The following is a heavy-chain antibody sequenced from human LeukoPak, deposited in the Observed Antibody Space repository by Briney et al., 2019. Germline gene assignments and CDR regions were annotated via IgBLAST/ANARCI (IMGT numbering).Heavy chain of an antibody. V-gene: IGHV4-34*01. D-gene: IGHD2-2*01. J-gene: IGHJ5*02. CDR1: GGSFSGYY. CDR3: ARAMVAVPAALGA. CDR2: INHSGST. Sequence: SETLSLTCAVYGGSFSGYYWSWIRQPPGKGLEWIGEINHSGSTNYNPSLKSRVTISVDTSKNQLSLKLSSVTAADTAVYYCARAMVAVPAALGAWGQGTLVTVSS.